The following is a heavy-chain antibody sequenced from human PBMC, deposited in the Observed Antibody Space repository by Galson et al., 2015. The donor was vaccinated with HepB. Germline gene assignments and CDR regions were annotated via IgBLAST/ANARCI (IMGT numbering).Heavy chain of an antibody. Sequence: SVTVSCTASGSPFPRSYMYWVRQAPGQGLEWMGLLNPSSGSTSFAQPFQGRVTMTRAPSTRTVYLELNSLRSEDTAVYYCARGPRTYSLDSWGQGTLVTVSS. CDR2: LNPSSGST. V-gene: IGHV1-46*01. CDR1: GSPFPRSY. D-gene: IGHD2-15*01. CDR3: ARGPRTYSLDS. J-gene: IGHJ4*02.